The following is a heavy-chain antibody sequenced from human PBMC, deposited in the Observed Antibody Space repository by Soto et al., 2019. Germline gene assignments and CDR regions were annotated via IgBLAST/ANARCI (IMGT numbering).Heavy chain of an antibody. V-gene: IGHV1-69*01. J-gene: IGHJ6*02. CDR1: GGTFSSYA. D-gene: IGHD2-15*01. Sequence: QVQLVQSGAEVQKPGSSVKVSCKASGGTFSSYAISWVRQAPGQGLEWMGGIIPIFGTANYAQKFQGRVTITADESTSTAYMELSSLRSEDTAVYYCARALGYCSGGSCYEYYYYGMDVWGQGTTVTVSS. CDR2: IIPIFGTA. CDR3: ARALGYCSGGSCYEYYYYGMDV.